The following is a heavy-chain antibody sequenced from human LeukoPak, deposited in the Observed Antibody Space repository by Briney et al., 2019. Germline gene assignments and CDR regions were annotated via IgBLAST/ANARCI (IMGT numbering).Heavy chain of an antibody. V-gene: IGHV3-20*04. CDR3: AGRYGDLTPCFDY. CDR2: INWNGDST. Sequence: GGSLRLSCAASGFTFDDYAMNWVRQAPGKGLEWVSSINWNGDSTDYADSVKGRFTISRDNAKNSLYLQMDSLRAEDTALYYCAGRYGDLTPCFDYWGQGTLVTVSS. CDR1: GFTFDDYA. D-gene: IGHD4-17*01. J-gene: IGHJ4*02.